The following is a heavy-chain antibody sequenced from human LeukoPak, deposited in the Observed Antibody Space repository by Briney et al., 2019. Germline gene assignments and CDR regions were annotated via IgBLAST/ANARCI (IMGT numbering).Heavy chain of an antibody. CDR2: IKQDGSEK. CDR3: ARGTVDIVASGDAFDI. V-gene: IGHV3-7*01. Sequence: GGSLRLSCAASGFTFSSYAMNWVRQAPGKGLEWVANIKQDGSEKYYVDSVKGRFTISRDNAKNSLYLQMNSLRAEDTAVYYCARGTVDIVASGDAFDIWGQGTMVTVSS. J-gene: IGHJ3*02. CDR1: GFTFSSYA. D-gene: IGHD5-12*01.